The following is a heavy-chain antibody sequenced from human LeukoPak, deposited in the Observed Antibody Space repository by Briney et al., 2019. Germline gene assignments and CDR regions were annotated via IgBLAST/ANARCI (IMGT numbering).Heavy chain of an antibody. V-gene: IGHV3-30*02. Sequence: GSLRLSCAASEFTFSKFGMHWVRQAPGQGLEWVAFILYDGSNKYYADSVKGRFTISRDNSKNTLYLQMNTLRAEDTAVYYCARDLVWFGEPKGYYNYMDVWGKGTTVTVSS. D-gene: IGHD3-10*01. CDR3: ARDLVWFGEPKGYYNYMDV. J-gene: IGHJ6*03. CDR2: ILYDGSNK. CDR1: EFTFSKFG.